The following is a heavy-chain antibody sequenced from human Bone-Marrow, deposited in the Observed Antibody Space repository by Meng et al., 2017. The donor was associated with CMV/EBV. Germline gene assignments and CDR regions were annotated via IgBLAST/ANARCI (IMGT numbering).Heavy chain of an antibody. V-gene: IGHV2-26*01. CDR2: IFSNDEK. CDR1: GFSPSNARMG. CDR3: ARTPITGTPSYYFDY. D-gene: IGHD1-20*01. J-gene: IGHJ4*02. Sequence: SGPTLVKPTETLTLTCTVSGFSPSNARMGVSWIRQPPGKALEWLAHIFSNDEKSYSTSLKSRLTISKDTSKSQVVLTMTNMDPVDTATYYCARTPITGTPSYYFDYWGQGTLVTVSS.